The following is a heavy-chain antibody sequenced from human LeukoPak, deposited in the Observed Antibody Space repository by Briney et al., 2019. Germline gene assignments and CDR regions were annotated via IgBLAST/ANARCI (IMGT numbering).Heavy chain of an antibody. D-gene: IGHD1-14*01. CDR1: GGSFSGYY. V-gene: IGHV4-34*01. Sequence: SETLSLTCAVYGGSFSGYYWSWIRQPPGKGLEWIGEINHSGSTNYNPSLKSRVTMSVDTSKNQFSLKLSSVTAADTAVYYCARAISYYFDYWGQGTLVTVSS. CDR3: ARAISYYFDY. CDR2: INHSGST. J-gene: IGHJ4*02.